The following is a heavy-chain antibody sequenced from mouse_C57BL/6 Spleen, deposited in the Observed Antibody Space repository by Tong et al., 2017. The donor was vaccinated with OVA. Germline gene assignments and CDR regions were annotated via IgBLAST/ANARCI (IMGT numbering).Heavy chain of an antibody. V-gene: IGHV5-6*01. CDR1: GFTFSSYG. D-gene: IGHD1-1*01. J-gene: IGHJ4*01. CDR2: ISSGGSYT. Sequence: EVQLQESGGGLVKPGGSLKLSCAASGFTFSSYGMSWVRQTPDKRLEWVATISSGGSYTYYPDSVKGRFTISRDNAKNNLYLQMSHLKSEDTAMYYCARDTTVVDYYAMDYWGQGTSVTVSS. CDR3: ARDTTVVDYYAMDY.